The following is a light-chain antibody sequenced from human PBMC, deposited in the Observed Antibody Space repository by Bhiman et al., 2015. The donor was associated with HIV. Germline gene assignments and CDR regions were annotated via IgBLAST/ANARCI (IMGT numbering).Light chain of an antibody. Sequence: QSVLTQSPSVSGTPGQRVTISCSGSSSNIGSNTVNWYQQVPGTAPKLLIYTNNQRPSGVPDRFSGSKSGTSASLAISGLQSEDEADYHCAAWDDSLNVVVFGGGTKLTVL. V-gene: IGLV1-44*01. CDR2: TNN. J-gene: IGLJ2*01. CDR1: SSNIGSNT. CDR3: AAWDDSLNVVV.